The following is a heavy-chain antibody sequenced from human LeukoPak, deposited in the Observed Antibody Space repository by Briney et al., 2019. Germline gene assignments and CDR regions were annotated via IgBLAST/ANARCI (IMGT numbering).Heavy chain of an antibody. J-gene: IGHJ4*02. D-gene: IGHD6-19*01. CDR2: INHSGST. CDR3: ARLGWYWHHYFDY. Sequence: SETLSLTCAVYGGSFSGYHWSWIRQPPGKGLEWIGEINHSGSTNYNPSLKSRVTISVDTSKNQFSLKLSSVTAAGTAVYYCARLGWYWHHYFDYWGQGTLVTVSS. CDR1: GGSFSGYH. V-gene: IGHV4-34*01.